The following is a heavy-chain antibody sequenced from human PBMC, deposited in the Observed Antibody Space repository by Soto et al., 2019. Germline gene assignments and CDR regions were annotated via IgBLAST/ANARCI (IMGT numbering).Heavy chain of an antibody. CDR3: AREGGSGSYPDY. D-gene: IGHD3-10*01. Sequence: QVQLQESGPGLVKPSETLSLTCTVSGGSISSYYWSWIRQPPGKGLEWIGYIYYSGSTNYNPSLKSRVTISVDTSKNQFSLKLSSVTAADTAVYYCAREGGSGSYPDYWGQGTLVTVSS. CDR2: IYYSGST. J-gene: IGHJ4*02. CDR1: GGSISSYY. V-gene: IGHV4-59*01.